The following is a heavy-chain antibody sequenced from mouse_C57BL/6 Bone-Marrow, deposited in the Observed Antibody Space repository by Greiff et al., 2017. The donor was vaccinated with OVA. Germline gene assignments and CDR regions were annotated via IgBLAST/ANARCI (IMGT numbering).Heavy chain of an antibody. J-gene: IGHJ4*01. CDR1: GFTFSSYA. CDR2: ISSGGEYI. Sequence: EVMLVESGEGLVKPGGSLKLSCAASGFTFSSYAMSWVRQTPEKRLEWVAYISSGGEYINYADNVKGRFTISRDNARNTLYLQMSSLKSEDAAMYYCTRDGYYAMDYWGQGTSVTVSS. V-gene: IGHV5-9-1*02. CDR3: TRDGYYAMDY. D-gene: IGHD2-3*01.